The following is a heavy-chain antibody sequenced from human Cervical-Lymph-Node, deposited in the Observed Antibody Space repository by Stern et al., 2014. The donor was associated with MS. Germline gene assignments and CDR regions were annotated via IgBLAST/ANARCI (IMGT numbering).Heavy chain of an antibody. CDR2: IYYSGST. J-gene: IGHJ4*02. D-gene: IGHD6-25*01. Sequence: QVQLQQWGPGLVKPSETLSLTCTVSGGSITSYYWSWIRQPPGTGLEWIGYIYYSGSTNYNPSLKSRVTISVDTSKNQFSLKLSSVTAADTAVYYCARGPYSTGLHFDYWGQETLVTVSS. V-gene: IGHV4-59*01. CDR3: ARGPYSTGLHFDY. CDR1: GGSITSYY.